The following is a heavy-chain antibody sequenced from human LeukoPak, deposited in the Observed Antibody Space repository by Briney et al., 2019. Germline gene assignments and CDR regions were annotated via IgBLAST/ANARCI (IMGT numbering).Heavy chain of an antibody. CDR1: GYTFTSYG. CDR2: ISAYNGNT. J-gene: IGHJ6*02. D-gene: IGHD3-3*01. CDR3: ARATVWYDFWSGYYSPYGMDV. Sequence: ASVKVSCKASGYTFTSYGISWVRQAPGQGLEWMGWISAYNGNTNYAQKLQGRVTMTTDTSTSTAYMELRSLRSDDTAAYYCARATVWYDFWSGYYSPYGMDVWGQGTTVTVSS. V-gene: IGHV1-18*01.